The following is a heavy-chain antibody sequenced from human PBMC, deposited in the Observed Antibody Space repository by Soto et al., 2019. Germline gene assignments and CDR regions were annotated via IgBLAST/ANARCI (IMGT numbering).Heavy chain of an antibody. CDR3: ARRGSGSYSDY. J-gene: IGHJ4*02. D-gene: IGHD3-10*01. V-gene: IGHV4-39*01. CDR2: IYYSGST. CDR1: GGSISSSSYY. Sequence: QLQLQESGPGLVKPSETLSLTCTVSGGSISSSSYYWGWIRQPPGKGLELIGSIYYSGSTYYNPSHTSLVTISVDTSQNQFSLKLSSVTSADTAVYYCARRGSGSYSDYWGQGTLVTVSS.